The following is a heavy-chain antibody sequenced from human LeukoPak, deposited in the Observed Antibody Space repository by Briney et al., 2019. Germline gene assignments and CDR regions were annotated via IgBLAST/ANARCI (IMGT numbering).Heavy chain of an antibody. V-gene: IGHV3-48*01. CDR1: GFTFSSYS. CDR3: ARDLAGYCSGGSCYPRGSLTFDY. CDR2: ISSSSSTI. D-gene: IGHD2-15*01. Sequence: PGGSLRLSCAASGFTFSSYSMNWVRQAPGKGLEWVSYISSSSSTIYYADSVKGRFTISRDNAKNSLYLQMNSLRAEDTAVYYCARDLAGYCSGGSCYPRGSLTFDYWGQGTLVTVSS. J-gene: IGHJ4*02.